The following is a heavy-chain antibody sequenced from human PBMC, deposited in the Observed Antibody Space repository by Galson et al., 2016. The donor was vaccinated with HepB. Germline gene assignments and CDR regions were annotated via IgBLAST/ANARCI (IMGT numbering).Heavy chain of an antibody. CDR3: ERTKWGWFDP. V-gene: IGHV6-1*01. CDR1: GDSVSSNSAA. CDR2: TYYRSKWYH. D-gene: IGHD2-8*01. J-gene: IGHJ5*02. Sequence: CAISGDSVSSNSAAWNWIRQSPSRGLEWLGRTYYRSKWYHDYAVSVKSRILINPDTSKNHFSLQLNSVTPEDTAVYYCERTKWGWFDPWGQGTLVTVSS.